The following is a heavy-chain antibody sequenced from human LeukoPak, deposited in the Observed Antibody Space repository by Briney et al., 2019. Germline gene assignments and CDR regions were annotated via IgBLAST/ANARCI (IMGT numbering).Heavy chain of an antibody. J-gene: IGHJ4*02. V-gene: IGHV3-48*01. D-gene: IGHD6-25*01. Sequence: PGGSLRLSCVASGFNFSSYSMTWVRQAPGKGLDWVSYIHSATNTIYYADSVKGRFTISRDKAKNSLYLQMNSLRVDDTAVYYCARVPYSSAWDSWGQGTLVTVSS. CDR2: IHSATNTI. CDR1: GFNFSSYS. CDR3: ARVPYSSAWDS.